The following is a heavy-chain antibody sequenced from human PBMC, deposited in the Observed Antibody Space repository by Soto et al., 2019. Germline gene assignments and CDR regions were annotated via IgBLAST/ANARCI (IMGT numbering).Heavy chain of an antibody. CDR1: GFIFSTYA. D-gene: IGHD3-9*01. J-gene: IGHJ6*02. CDR2: ISYDGSNK. CDR3: ARPGSGYDILTGQYFYYYHAMDV. V-gene: IGHV3-30-3*01. Sequence: LRLSCSASGFIFSTYAMHWVRQAPGKGLEWVAVISYDGSNKYYADSVKGRFTISRDNSKNTLYLQMSSLRTEDTAVFYCARPGSGYDILTGQYFYYYHAMDVWGQGTTVTVSS.